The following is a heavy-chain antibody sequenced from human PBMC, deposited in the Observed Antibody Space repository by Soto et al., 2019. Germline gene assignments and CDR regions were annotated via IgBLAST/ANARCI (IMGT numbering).Heavy chain of an antibody. CDR3: ASRLGYCISTSCMDV. V-gene: IGHV3-53*01. D-gene: IGHD2-2*01. Sequence: YSGGSTYYADSVKGRFTISRDNSKNTLYLQMNSLRAEDTAVYYCASRLGYCISTSCMDVWGQGTTVTVSS. J-gene: IGHJ6*02. CDR2: YSGGST.